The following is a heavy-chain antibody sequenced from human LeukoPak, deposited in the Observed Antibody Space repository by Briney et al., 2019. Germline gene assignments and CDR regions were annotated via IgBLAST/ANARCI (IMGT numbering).Heavy chain of an antibody. J-gene: IGHJ4*02. V-gene: IGHV3-11*01. CDR3: ARTARVGDY. D-gene: IGHD5-18*01. CDR2: ISQSGSDI. CDR1: GFSISDFY. Sequence: PGGSLRLSCAASGFSISDFYMSWIRQAPGKGLEWISYISQSGSDINYADSVRGRFTVSRDNAKNSLYLQMNSLRAEDTAVYYCARTARVGDYWGQGTLVTVSS.